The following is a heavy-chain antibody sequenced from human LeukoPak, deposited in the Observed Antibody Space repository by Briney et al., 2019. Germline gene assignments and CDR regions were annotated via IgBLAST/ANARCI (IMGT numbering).Heavy chain of an antibody. V-gene: IGHV4-59*01. J-gene: IGHJ4*02. CDR3: ARVGYYYGSGSSGAQEGFDY. D-gene: IGHD3-10*01. CDR1: GGSISSYY. Sequence: SETLSLTCTVSGGSISSYYWSWIRQPPGKGLEWIGYIYYSGSTNYNPSLKSRVTISVDTSKNQFSLKLSSVTAADTAVYYCARVGYYYGSGSSGAQEGFDYWGQGNLVTVSS. CDR2: IYYSGST.